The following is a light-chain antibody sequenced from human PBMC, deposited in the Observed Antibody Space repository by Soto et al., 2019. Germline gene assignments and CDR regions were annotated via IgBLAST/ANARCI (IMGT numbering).Light chain of an antibody. CDR2: GAS. V-gene: IGKV3-20*01. CDR1: QSVSSTF. CDR3: QQYGSSPWT. Sequence: EIVLTQSPGTLSLSPGERATLSCRASQSVSSTFLAWYQQRSGQAPRLLICGASSRATGIPDRFSGSGSGTDFTLTISRLEPEDFAVYYCQQYGSSPWTFGQGTKVDIK. J-gene: IGKJ1*01.